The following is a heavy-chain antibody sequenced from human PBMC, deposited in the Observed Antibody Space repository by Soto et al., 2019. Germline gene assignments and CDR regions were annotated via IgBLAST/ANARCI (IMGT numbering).Heavy chain of an antibody. CDR2: IYYSGRT. V-gene: IGHV4-31*03. D-gene: IGHD5-18*01. J-gene: IGHJ4*02. CDR1: GGSISSGGYY. CDR3: ARVVGLSYGYFDY. Sequence: QVQLQESGPGLVKPSQTLSLTCTVSGGSISSGGYYWSWIRQHPGKGLEWIGYIYYSGRTYYNPCLKSRVTISVDTSKNQYSLKLSSVTAAETAVYYCARVVGLSYGYFDYWGQGTLVTVSS.